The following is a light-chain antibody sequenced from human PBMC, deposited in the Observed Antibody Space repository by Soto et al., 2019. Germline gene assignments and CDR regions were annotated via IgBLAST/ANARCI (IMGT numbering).Light chain of an antibody. CDR3: SSYGGASAPVL. J-gene: IGLJ3*02. Sequence: QSALTQPASVSGSPGQSLTISYTGTSSDVGRYNYVSWYQHHPGKAPKLMIYDVSHRPSGVSNRFSGSKSGNTASLTISGIQGEDEADYYCSSYGGASAPVLFGGGTKLTVL. CDR1: SSDVGRYNY. CDR2: DVS. V-gene: IGLV2-14*03.